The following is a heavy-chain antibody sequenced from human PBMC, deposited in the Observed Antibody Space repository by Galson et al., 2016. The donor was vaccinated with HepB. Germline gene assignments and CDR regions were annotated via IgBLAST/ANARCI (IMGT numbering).Heavy chain of an antibody. CDR2: ISHTGGST. J-gene: IGHJ6*03. CDR3: VRNPQKGLSDSTGWYMFDYYY. D-gene: IGHD6-19*01. V-gene: IGHV3-23*01. CDR1: GFTFSSFA. Sequence: SLRLSCAASGFTFSSFAMTWVRQAPGKGLEWVSIISHTGGSTYYADSVKGRFTTSRDDSINTLYLQMNNLRAEDTAVYYCVRNPQKGLSDSTGWYMFDYYY.